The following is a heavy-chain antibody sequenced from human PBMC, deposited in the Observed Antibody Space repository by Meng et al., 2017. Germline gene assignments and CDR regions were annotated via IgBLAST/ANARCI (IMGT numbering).Heavy chain of an antibody. CDR2: INPTSGNT. CDR3: ARPLFGGYAPFDY. Sequence: ASVKVSCKASGYIFTNYYIYWVRQAPGQGREWMGRINPTSGNTNYAQKFQGRVIMTRDTSINTAYVELSSLTSDDTAVYYCARPLFGGYAPFDYWGQGTLVTVSS. V-gene: IGHV1-2*06. J-gene: IGHJ4*02. CDR1: GYIFTNYY. D-gene: IGHD5-12*01.